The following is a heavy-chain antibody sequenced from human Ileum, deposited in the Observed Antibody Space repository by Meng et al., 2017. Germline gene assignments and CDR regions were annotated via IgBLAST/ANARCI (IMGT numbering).Heavy chain of an antibody. CDR1: GGSGGPFSSATW. Sequence: QMQVQESGPGLVKPSGTLSLTCTVPGGSGGPFSSATWWSWVRQSPGKGLEWIGEIYHSGTTTDYNPSFKSRVTISVDQSKNQFSLKLSSVTAADTAVYYCARDRDSSGYYPYWGQGTLVTVSS. D-gene: IGHD3-22*01. CDR3: ARDRDSSGYYPY. V-gene: IGHV4-4*02. CDR2: IYHSGTT. J-gene: IGHJ4*02.